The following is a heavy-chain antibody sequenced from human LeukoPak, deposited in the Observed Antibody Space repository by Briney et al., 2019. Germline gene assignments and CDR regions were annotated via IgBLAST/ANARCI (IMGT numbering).Heavy chain of an antibody. CDR1: GFTFSSYA. CDR3: ARSRWLQLRYFDY. V-gene: IGHV3-23*01. CDR2: ISGSGGST. D-gene: IGHD5-12*01. J-gene: IGHJ4*02. Sequence: GGSLRLSCAASGFTFSSYAMSWVRQAPGKGLEWVSAISGSGGSTYYADSVKGRFTISRDNAKNTLYLQMNSLRAEDTAVYYCARSRWLQLRYFDYWGQGTLVTVSS.